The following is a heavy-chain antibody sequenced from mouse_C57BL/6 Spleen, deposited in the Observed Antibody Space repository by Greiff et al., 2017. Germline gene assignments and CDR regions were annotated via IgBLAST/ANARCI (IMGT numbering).Heavy chain of an antibody. V-gene: IGHV1-19*01. Sequence: EVKLVESGPVLVKPGASVKMSCKASGYTFTDYYMNWVKQSHGKSLEWIGVINPYNGGTSYNQKFKGKATLTVDKSSSTAYMELNSLTSEDSAVYYCARGITTVVATDGGYYFDYWGQGTTLTVSS. CDR3: ARGITTVVATDGGYYFDY. J-gene: IGHJ2*01. CDR1: GYTFTDYY. D-gene: IGHD1-1*01. CDR2: INPYNGGT.